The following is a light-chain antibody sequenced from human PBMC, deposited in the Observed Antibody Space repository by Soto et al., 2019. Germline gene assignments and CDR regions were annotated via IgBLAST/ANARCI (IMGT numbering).Light chain of an antibody. CDR1: TGAVSSGYY. J-gene: IGLJ3*02. Sequence: QAVVTQEPSMTVSPGGTVTLTCAPNTGAVSSGYYPNWFQQNPGQATRALIFSTSHKHSWTPARFSGSLIGGQPALTLSGVQPEDEAEYFCSLKYGNVWVFGGGTKLTVL. CDR2: STS. CDR3: SLKYGNVWV. V-gene: IGLV7-43*01.